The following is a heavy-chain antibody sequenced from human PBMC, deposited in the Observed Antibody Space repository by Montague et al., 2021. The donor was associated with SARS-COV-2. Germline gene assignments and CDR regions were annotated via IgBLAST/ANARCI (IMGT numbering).Heavy chain of an antibody. V-gene: IGHV4-39*01. CDR3: ARQRMGGLVSTPRFFDY. CDR1: GGSISSSSYY. Sequence: SETLSLTCTVSGGSISSSSYYWGWIRQPPGKGLEWIGCISYSGSTYYNPSLKSRVTISVDTSKNQFSLKLSSVTAADTAVYYCARQRMGGLVSTPRFFDYWGQGTLVTVSS. CDR2: ISYSGST. D-gene: IGHD6-19*01. J-gene: IGHJ4*02.